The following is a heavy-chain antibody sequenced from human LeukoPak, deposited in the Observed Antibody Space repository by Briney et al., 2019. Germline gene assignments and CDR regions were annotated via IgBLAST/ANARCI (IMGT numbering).Heavy chain of an antibody. CDR3: ATKGYCSSTSCYMPDAFDI. D-gene: IGHD2-2*02. CDR1: GYTLTELS. Sequence: ASVKVSCKVSGYTLTELSMHWVRQAPGKGLEWMGGFDPEDGETIYAQKFQGRVTMTEDTSTDTAYMELSSLRSEDTAVYYCATKGYCSSTSCYMPDAFDIWGQGTMVTVSS. J-gene: IGHJ3*02. V-gene: IGHV1-24*01. CDR2: FDPEDGET.